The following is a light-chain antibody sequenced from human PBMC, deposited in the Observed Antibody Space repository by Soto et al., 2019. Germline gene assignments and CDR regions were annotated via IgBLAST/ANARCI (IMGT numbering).Light chain of an antibody. CDR3: QSYDSSLSGSRV. V-gene: IGLV1-40*01. CDR2: HNS. J-gene: IGLJ1*01. Sequence: QSALTQPPSVSGAPGQRVTISCTESSANIGAGYDVHWYQQLPGTAPKLLIYHNSNRPSGVPDRFSGSKSGTSASLAITGLQAEDEAEYYCQSYDSSLSGSRVFGTGTKLTVL. CDR1: SANIGAGYD.